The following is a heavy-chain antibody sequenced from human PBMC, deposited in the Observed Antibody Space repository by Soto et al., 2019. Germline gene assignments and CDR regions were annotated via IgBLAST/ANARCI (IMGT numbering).Heavy chain of an antibody. Sequence: PSXTLSLTCAVSGDCMSSYYSSWIRQPPGNGLELIGEINHSGSTNYNPSLKSRVTISVDTSKNQFSLKLSSVTAADTAVYYCARRIRAAVTLSEIDYWGQGTLVTVSS. D-gene: IGHD6-13*01. CDR3: ARRIRAAVTLSEIDY. V-gene: IGHV4-34*01. CDR2: INHSGST. J-gene: IGHJ4*02. CDR1: GDCMSSYY.